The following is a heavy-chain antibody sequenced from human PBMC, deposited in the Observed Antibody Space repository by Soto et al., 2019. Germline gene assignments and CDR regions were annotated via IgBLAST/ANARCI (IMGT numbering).Heavy chain of an antibody. CDR2: IYYTGST. CDR3: ASDSGYTNWNFDL. D-gene: IGHD3-22*01. V-gene: IGHV4-59*01. Sequence: QVRLQESGPGLVKPSETLSLTCSVSGGSFSTYYWSWIRQPPGKGLDWIGYIYYTGSTNYNPSLKGRVIMAIDTASTQFSLKLNSVTAADTAVYYCASDSGYTNWNFDLWGRGTLVTVSS. J-gene: IGHJ2*01. CDR1: GGSFSTYY.